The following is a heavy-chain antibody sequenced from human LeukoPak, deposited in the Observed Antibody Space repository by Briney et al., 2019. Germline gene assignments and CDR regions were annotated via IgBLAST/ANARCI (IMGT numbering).Heavy chain of an antibody. J-gene: IGHJ4*02. V-gene: IGHV3-69-1*02. CDR1: GFTFTSHS. D-gene: IGHD2-21*01. Sequence: GGSWRLSCAASGFTFTSHSLDWVRQAPGKGLEWVSSITGSGSIQYADSVKGRFTIPRDNAKNSLYLQMDGLRAEDTAVYYCVRDVIHSYFDIWGQGVLVTVSS. CDR3: VRDVIHSYFDI. CDR2: ITGSGSI.